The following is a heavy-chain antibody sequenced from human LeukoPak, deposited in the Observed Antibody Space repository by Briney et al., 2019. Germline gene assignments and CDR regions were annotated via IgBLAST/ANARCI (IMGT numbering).Heavy chain of an antibody. CDR3: ARDGSGYSYGSYQDYYYYMDV. CDR1: GGPISSYY. D-gene: IGHD5-18*01. J-gene: IGHJ6*03. Sequence: SETLSLTCTVSGGPISSYYWSWIRQPAGKGLEWIGRIYTSGSTNYNPSLKSRVTMSVDTSKNQFSLKLSSVTAADTAVYYCARDGSGYSYGSYQDYYYYMDVWGKGTTVTVSS. V-gene: IGHV4-4*07. CDR2: IYTSGST.